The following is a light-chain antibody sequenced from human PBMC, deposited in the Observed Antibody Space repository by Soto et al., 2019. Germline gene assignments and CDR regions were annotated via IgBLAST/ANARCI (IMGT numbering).Light chain of an antibody. Sequence: QSALTQPASVSGAPGQSITISCTGTSSDVGIYNLVSWYQQHPGKAPKLMIYEVSKRPSGVSNRFSGTKSGNTASLTISGLQAEDEADYYCCSYAGSSTLVFGGGTKLTVL. CDR3: CSYAGSSTLV. CDR2: EVS. CDR1: SSDVGIYNL. J-gene: IGLJ2*01. V-gene: IGLV2-23*02.